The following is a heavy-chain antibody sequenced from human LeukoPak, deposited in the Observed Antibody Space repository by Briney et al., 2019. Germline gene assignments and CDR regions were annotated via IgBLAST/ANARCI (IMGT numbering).Heavy chain of an antibody. CDR2: INYSGIT. CDR1: GDSISTYY. J-gene: IGHJ3*02. Sequence: SETLSLTCTVSGDSISTYYWSWIRQPPGKRLEWIGYINYSGITNYNPSLKSRVTISVDTSKNQFSLKLSSVTAADTAVYYCARGLWFAVPGAFYIWGRGTMVTVSS. CDR3: ARGLWFAVPGAFYI. V-gene: IGHV4-59*01. D-gene: IGHD3-10*01.